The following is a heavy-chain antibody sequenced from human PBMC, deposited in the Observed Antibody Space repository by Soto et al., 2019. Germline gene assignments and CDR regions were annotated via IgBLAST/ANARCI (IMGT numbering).Heavy chain of an antibody. CDR1: GGTFSSYT. Sequence: VKVSCKASGGTFSSYTISWVRQAPGQGLEWMGRIIPILGIANYAQKFQGRVTITADKSTSTAYMELSSLRSEDTAVYYCATDPCLRYSGYADAFEIRGQGTILTVSS. D-gene: IGHD5-12*01. CDR2: IIPILGIA. J-gene: IGHJ3*02. CDR3: ATDPCLRYSGYADAFEI. V-gene: IGHV1-69*02.